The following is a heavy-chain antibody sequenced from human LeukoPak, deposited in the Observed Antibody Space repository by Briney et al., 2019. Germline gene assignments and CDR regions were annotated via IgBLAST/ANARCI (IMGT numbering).Heavy chain of an antibody. CDR2: ISFDGSNK. D-gene: IGHD2-15*01. J-gene: IGHJ4*02. CDR3: AKGTGYCSGGSCYFGVDY. Sequence: PGGSLRLSCAASGFTFSSYGMHWVRQAPGKGLEWVAVISFDGSNKYYADSVKGRFTVSRDNSKNTLYLQMNSLRAEDTAVYYCAKGTGYCSGGSCYFGVDYWGEGSLVSVCS. CDR1: GFTFSSYG. V-gene: IGHV3-30*18.